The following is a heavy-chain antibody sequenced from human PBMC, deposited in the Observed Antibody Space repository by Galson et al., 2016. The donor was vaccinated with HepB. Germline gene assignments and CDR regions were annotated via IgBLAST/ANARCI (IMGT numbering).Heavy chain of an antibody. J-gene: IGHJ6*04. CDR3: STYRASWAPHYYYYGMDV. V-gene: IGHV3-15*01. Sequence: SLRLSCAASGFTFSDACMSWVRQAPGKGLEWVGRIKRKADGETTDFAAPVKGRFSISRDDSKNTMYLQIYSLTTEDTAVYYCSTYRASWAPHYYYYGMDVWGRGTTVTVSS. CDR1: GFTFSDAC. CDR2: IKRKADGETT. D-gene: IGHD2-2*01.